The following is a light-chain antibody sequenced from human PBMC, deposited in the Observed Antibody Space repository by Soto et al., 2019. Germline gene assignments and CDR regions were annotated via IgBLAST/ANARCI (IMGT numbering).Light chain of an antibody. J-gene: IGKJ1*01. CDR1: QSITNY. CDR2: AAS. V-gene: IGKV1-39*01. CDR3: QQSYITPWT. Sequence: DIQMTQSPSSLSTSVGDRVTITCRASQSITNYVNWYQQKPGRVPKLLIYAASRLQSGVPSRFSGSGSGTDFTLTISSLQPEDFATYYCQQSYITPWTFGQGTKVEIK.